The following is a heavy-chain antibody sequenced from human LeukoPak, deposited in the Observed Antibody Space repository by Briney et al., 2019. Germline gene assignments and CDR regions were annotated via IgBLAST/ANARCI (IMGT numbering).Heavy chain of an antibody. CDR2: INHSGST. D-gene: IGHD6-6*01. V-gene: IGHV4-34*01. J-gene: IGHJ4*02. CDR3: ARHPRRRMVGSSYYFDY. CDR1: GGSFSGYY. Sequence: SETLSLTCAVYGGSFSGYYWSWIRQPPGKGLEWIGEINHSGSTNYNPSLKSRVTISVDTSKNQFSLKLSSVTAADTAVYYCARHPRRRMVGSSYYFDYWGQGTLVTVSS.